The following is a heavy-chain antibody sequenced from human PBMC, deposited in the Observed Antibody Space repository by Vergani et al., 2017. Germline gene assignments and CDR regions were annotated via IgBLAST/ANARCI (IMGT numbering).Heavy chain of an antibody. V-gene: IGHV3-74*01. Sequence: EVQLVESGGGLIHPGGSLRLPCEGSGFSFSGYWMHWVRQSPEKGLVWVSTITYNGGRTYYADSVTGRFTISRDNSKNTLFLQLKTLRAEDTGVYYCAKDYNIMGALHYWGQGTLVAVSS. J-gene: IGHJ4*02. CDR3: AKDYNIMGALHY. D-gene: IGHD3-22*01. CDR1: GFSFSGYW. CDR2: ITYNGGRT.